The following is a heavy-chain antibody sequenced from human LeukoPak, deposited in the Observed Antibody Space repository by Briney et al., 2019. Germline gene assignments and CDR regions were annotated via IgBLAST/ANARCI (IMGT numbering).Heavy chain of an antibody. D-gene: IGHD5-24*01. CDR2: IKYDDSEK. CDR3: VRGRDGSF. CDR1: GFLFNSFW. Sequence: GGSLRLSCATFGFLFNSFWMTWVRQAPGKGLEWVANIKYDDSEKYLVESVKGRFTISRDNARNSLFLQMDSLRVEDTAVYYCVRGRDGSFWGRGTQVTVSS. J-gene: IGHJ4*02. V-gene: IGHV3-7*01.